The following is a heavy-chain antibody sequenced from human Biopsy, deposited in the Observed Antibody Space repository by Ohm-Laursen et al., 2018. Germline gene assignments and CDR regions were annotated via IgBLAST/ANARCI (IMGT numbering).Heavy chain of an antibody. V-gene: IGHV1-46*01. D-gene: IGHD3-10*01. CDR2: INPSGGST. Sequence: ASVKVSCKVSGGTFGNYAISWVRQAPGQGLEWMGKINPSGGSTSYAQKFQGRVTMTRDTSTTTVYMELSSLRSEDTAVYYCARDRIGGRGDPPDHWGQGTLVTVSS. CDR1: GGTFGNYA. J-gene: IGHJ4*02. CDR3: ARDRIGGRGDPPDH.